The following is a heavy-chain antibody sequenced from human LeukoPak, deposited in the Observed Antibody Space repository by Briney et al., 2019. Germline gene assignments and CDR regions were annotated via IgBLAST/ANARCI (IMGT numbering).Heavy chain of an antibody. D-gene: IGHD4-23*01. V-gene: IGHV3-74*03. CDR1: GFTVSSNY. CDR2: INNDGSNA. Sequence: PPGGSLRLSCAASGFTVSSNYMSWVRQAPGKGLIWVSRINNDGSNAAYADSVKGRFTISRDNAKNTLYLQMNSLRAEDTAVYYCAMTTVGFDYWGQGALVTVSS. J-gene: IGHJ4*02. CDR3: AMTTVGFDY.